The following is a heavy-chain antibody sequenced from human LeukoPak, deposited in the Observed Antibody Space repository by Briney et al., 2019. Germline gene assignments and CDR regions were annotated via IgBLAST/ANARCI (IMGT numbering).Heavy chain of an antibody. V-gene: IGHV1-18*01. CDR3: ARVNGNYYDSSGYYYFSRRRIENFDY. J-gene: IGHJ4*02. CDR2: ISAYNGNT. CDR1: GYTFTSYD. D-gene: IGHD3-22*01. Sequence: ASVKVSCKASGYTFTSYDISWVRQAPGQGLEWMAWISAYNGNTNYAQKLQGRVTMTTDTSTSTAYMELRSLRSDDTAVYYCARVNGNYYDSSGYYYFSRRRIENFDYWGQGTLVTVSS.